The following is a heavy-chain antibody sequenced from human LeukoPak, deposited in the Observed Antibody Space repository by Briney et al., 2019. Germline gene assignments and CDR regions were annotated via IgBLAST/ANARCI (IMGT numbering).Heavy chain of an antibody. CDR1: GYTFTNYY. Sequence: ASVKVSCKASGYTFTNYYMHWVRLAPGQGLEWMAMINPSGGTTSYAQKFQGRVTMTRDTSTSTVYMELSSLRSEDTAVYYCARGLQQLADVFDIWGQGTMVTVSS. CDR2: INPSGGTT. V-gene: IGHV1-46*01. CDR3: ARGLQQLADVFDI. J-gene: IGHJ3*02. D-gene: IGHD6-13*01.